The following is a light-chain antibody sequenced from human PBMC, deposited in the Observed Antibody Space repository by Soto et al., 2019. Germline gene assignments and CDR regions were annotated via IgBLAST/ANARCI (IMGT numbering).Light chain of an antibody. CDR1: QSVSSY. V-gene: IGKV3-11*01. J-gene: IGKJ5*01. CDR2: DAS. CDR3: QQRSKWPPIT. Sequence: EIVLTQSPATLSLSPGERATLSCRASQSVSSYLAWYQQKPGQAPRLLIYDASNRATGIPARFSGSGSGTDFTLTISRLETEDFAVYYCQQRSKWPPITFGQGTRLEIK.